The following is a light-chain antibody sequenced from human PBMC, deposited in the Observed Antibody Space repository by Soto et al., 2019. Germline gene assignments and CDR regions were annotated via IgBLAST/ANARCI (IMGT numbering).Light chain of an antibody. Sequence: EIVMTQSPATLSVSPGERATLSCRASHNVSSNLAWYQQKPGQAPRLLIYGASTRATGIPARFSGSGSGTEFTLTISSLQSEDFAVYYCQQYNNWPWTFGQGTKVDIK. CDR3: QQYNNWPWT. CDR2: GAS. J-gene: IGKJ1*01. V-gene: IGKV3-15*01. CDR1: HNVSSN.